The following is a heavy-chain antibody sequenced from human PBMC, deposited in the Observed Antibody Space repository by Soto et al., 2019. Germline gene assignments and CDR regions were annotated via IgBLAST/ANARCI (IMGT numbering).Heavy chain of an antibody. CDR3: AKSVFALGVTTLDYYYGMDV. CDR1: GFTFSSYA. D-gene: IGHD4-17*01. V-gene: IGHV3-23*01. Sequence: HPGGSLRLSCAASGFTFSSYAMSWVRQAPGKGLEWVSAISGSGGSTYYADSVKGRFTISRDNSKNTLYLQMNSLRAEDTAVYYCAKSVFALGVTTLDYYYGMDVWGQGTTVTVSS. CDR2: ISGSGGST. J-gene: IGHJ6*02.